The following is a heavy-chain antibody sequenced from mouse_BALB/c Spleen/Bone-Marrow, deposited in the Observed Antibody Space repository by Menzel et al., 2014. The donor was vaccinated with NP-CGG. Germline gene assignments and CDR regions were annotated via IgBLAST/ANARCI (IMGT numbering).Heavy chain of an antibody. J-gene: IGHJ3*01. CDR2: INPGSGSS. D-gene: IGHD2-2*01. V-gene: IGHV1-54*01. CDR3: ARSRGYDVGPFAF. Sequence: VQLQQSGAELVRPGTSVKVSYKASGYAFTNYLIEWVKQRPGQGLEWIGVINPGSGSSNYNENFKGKATLTADRSSSTAYMLLSSLTSDDSAVYFCARSRGYDVGPFAFWGQGTLVTVSA. CDR1: GYAFTNYL.